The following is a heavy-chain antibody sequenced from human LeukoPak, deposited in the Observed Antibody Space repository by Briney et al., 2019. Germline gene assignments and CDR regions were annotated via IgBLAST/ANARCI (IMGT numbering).Heavy chain of an antibody. CDR2: INAGNGNT. V-gene: IGHV1-3*01. CDR3: ARRLGYCSGGSCGTGGWFDP. CDR1: GYTFTDYA. D-gene: IGHD2-15*01. Sequence: GASVKVSCKASGYTFTDYALHWVRQVPGQTLEWMGWINAGNGNTKYSQKFQGRVTITRDTSASTAYMELSSPKSEDTAVYYCARRLGYCSGGSCGTGGWFDPWGQGTLVTVSS. J-gene: IGHJ5*02.